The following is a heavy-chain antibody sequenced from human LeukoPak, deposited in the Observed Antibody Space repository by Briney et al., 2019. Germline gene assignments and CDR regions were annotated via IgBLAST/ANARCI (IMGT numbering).Heavy chain of an antibody. D-gene: IGHD6-6*01. CDR1: GGSISSSSYY. Sequence: SETLSLTCTVSGGSISSSSYYWGWIRQPPGKGLEWIGSIYYIGRTYYNPSLKSRVTISVDTSKNQFSLKLSSVTAADTAVYYCARVLEQLAVFDYWGQGTLVTVSS. CDR3: ARVLEQLAVFDY. CDR2: IYYIGRT. J-gene: IGHJ4*02. V-gene: IGHV4-39*07.